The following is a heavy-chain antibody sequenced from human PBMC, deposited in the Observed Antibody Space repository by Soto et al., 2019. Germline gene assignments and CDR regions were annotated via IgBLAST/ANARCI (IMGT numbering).Heavy chain of an antibody. Sequence: GASVKVSCKASGYTFTSYGISWVRQAPGRGLEWMGWISAYNGNTNYAQKLQGRVTMTTDTSTSTAYMELRSLRSDDAAVYYCARAPVTALSFDYWGQGTLVTVSS. V-gene: IGHV1-18*01. D-gene: IGHD2-21*02. CDR3: ARAPVTALSFDY. CDR2: ISAYNGNT. CDR1: GYTFTSYG. J-gene: IGHJ4*02.